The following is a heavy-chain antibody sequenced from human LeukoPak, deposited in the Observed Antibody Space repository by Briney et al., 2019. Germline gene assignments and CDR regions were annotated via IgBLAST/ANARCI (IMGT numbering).Heavy chain of an antibody. J-gene: IGHJ4*02. D-gene: IGHD5-18*01. V-gene: IGHV4-59*01. CDR2: IYYSGST. CDR3: ARGYAYGPNYYFDY. Sequence: SETLSLTCSFSGGSISNYYWSWVRQPPGKGLEWIGYIYYSGSTDYNPSLKSRVTISIDTSKNHFSLRLSSVTAADTASYYCARGYAYGPNYYFDYWGQGTLVTVSS. CDR1: GGSISNYY.